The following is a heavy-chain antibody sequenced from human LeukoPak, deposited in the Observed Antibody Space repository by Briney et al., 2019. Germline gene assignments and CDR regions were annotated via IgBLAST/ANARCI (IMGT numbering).Heavy chain of an antibody. CDR2: IRYDGSNK. CDR3: ARRGNCSSTSCSRPFDY. D-gene: IGHD2-2*01. J-gene: IGHJ4*02. CDR1: GFTFSSYG. Sequence: GGSLRLSCAASGFTFSSYGMHWVRQAPGKGLEWVAFIRYDGSNKYYADSVKGRFTISRDNSKNTLYLQMNSLRAEDTAVYYCARRGNCSSTSCSRPFDYWGQGTLVTVSS. V-gene: IGHV3-30*02.